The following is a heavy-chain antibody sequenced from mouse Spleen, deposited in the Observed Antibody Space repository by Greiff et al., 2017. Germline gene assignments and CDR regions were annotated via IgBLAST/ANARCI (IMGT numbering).Heavy chain of an antibody. CDR2: ISSGGGYT. J-gene: IGHJ2*01. CDR3: ARQLGLLDYFDY. CDR1: GFTFSSYA. Sequence: EVQLVESGGGLVKPGGSLKLSCAASGFTFSSYAMSWVRQSPEKRLEWVAEISSGGGYTYYPDTVTGRFTISRDNAKNTLYLEMSSLRSEDTAMYYCARQLGLLDYFDYWGQGTTLTVSS. D-gene: IGHD3-1*01. V-gene: IGHV5-9-4*01.